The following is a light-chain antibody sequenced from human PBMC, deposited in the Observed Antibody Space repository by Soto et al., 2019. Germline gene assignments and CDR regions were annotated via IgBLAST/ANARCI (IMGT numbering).Light chain of an antibody. V-gene: IGKV1-12*01. Sequence: DLQMTQSPSSVSASIGDRVTITCRASQDIDSWLAWFQQKPGEAPRLLIYAAISLHSGVPSRFSGAGSGTDFSLTISSLQPEDFATYFCHQGNSFPLTFGGGTKVEIK. CDR1: QDIDSW. CDR3: HQGNSFPLT. CDR2: AAI. J-gene: IGKJ4*01.